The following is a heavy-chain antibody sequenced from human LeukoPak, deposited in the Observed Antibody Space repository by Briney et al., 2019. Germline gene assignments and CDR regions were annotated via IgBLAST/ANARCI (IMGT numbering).Heavy chain of an antibody. Sequence: PSETLSLTCAVYGGSFSGYYWSWIRQPPGKGLEWIGEINHSGSTNYNPSLKSRVTISVDTSKNQFSLKLSSVTAADTAVYYCARAIAVADHWGQGTLVTVSS. J-gene: IGHJ4*02. D-gene: IGHD6-19*01. V-gene: IGHV4-34*01. CDR1: GGSFSGYY. CDR3: ARAIAVADH. CDR2: INHSGST.